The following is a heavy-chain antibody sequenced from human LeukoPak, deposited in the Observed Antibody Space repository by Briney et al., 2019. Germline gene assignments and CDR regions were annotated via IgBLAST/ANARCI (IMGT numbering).Heavy chain of an antibody. J-gene: IGHJ4*02. Sequence: GGSLRLSCAASGFTFSNYAMSWVRQAPGKGLEWVANINQNGGAKNYIDSVKGRFAISRDNTENSLSLQMNTLRAEDTAIYYCATSAAAPGNFWGQGTLVTVSS. V-gene: IGHV3-7*03. CDR3: ATSAAAPGNF. D-gene: IGHD6-13*01. CDR2: INQNGGAK. CDR1: GFTFSNYA.